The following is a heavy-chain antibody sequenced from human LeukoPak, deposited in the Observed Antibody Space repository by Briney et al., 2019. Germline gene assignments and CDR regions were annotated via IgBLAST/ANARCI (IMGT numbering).Heavy chain of an antibody. CDR3: ARVGAAAGYYFDY. D-gene: IGHD6-13*01. CDR1: GGSVSSGSYY. Sequence: SETLSLTCTVSGGSVSSGSYYWSWIRQPPGKGLECIGYIYHSGSTNYNPSLKSRVTISVDTSKNQFSLKLTSVTAADTAVYYCARVGAAAGYYFDYWGQGTLVTVSS. J-gene: IGHJ4*02. CDR2: IYHSGST. V-gene: IGHV4-61*01.